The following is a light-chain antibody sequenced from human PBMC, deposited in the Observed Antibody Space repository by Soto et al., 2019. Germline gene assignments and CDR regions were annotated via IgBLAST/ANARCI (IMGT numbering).Light chain of an antibody. J-gene: IGLJ2*01. CDR1: SSNIGRNP. CDR2: NID. Sequence: QSVLTQAPSAAGTPGQRISISCSGSSSNIGRNPVKWYQQIPGTAPRLLIYNIDQRPSGVPDRFSGSQSGTSASLAISGLQSEDEADYYWSTWDDSLNDVVFGGGTKVTVL. V-gene: IGLV1-44*01. CDR3: STWDDSLNDVV.